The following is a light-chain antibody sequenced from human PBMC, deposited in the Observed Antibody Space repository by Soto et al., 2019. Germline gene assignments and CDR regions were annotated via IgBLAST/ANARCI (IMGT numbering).Light chain of an antibody. CDR3: QQSYTTPLT. CDR2: AAS. CDR1: QSISSY. Sequence: DIQMTQSPSSLSASVGDRVTITCRASQSISSYLNWHQQKPGKAPNLLIYAASSLQSGVPSRFSGSGSGTDFTLTISSLQPEDFVTYYCQQSYTTPLTFGGGAKVDIK. J-gene: IGKJ4*01. V-gene: IGKV1-39*01.